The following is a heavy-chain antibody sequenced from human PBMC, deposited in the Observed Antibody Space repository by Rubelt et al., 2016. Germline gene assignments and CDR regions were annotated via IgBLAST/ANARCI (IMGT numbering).Heavy chain of an antibody. CDR2: IYHSGST. Sequence: QVQLQGSGPGLVKPSETLSLTCAVSGGSISSDEWWSWVRQPPGKGLEWIGEIYHSGSTNYNPSFTTRVTISVDRSKNQCSLKLCSVTAADTAVYYCARAPLYGSGTYGPYDYWGQGTLVTVSS. V-gene: IGHV4-4*02. J-gene: IGHJ4*02. D-gene: IGHD3-10*01. CDR3: ARAPLYGSGTYGPYDY. CDR1: GGSISSDEW.